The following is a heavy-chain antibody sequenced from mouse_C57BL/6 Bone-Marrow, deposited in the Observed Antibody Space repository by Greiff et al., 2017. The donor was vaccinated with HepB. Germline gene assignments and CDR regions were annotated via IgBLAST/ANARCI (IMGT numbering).Heavy chain of an antibody. D-gene: IGHD2-14*01. J-gene: IGHJ2*01. V-gene: IGHV1-50*01. CDR1: GYTFTSYW. Sequence: QVQLQQPGAELVKPGASVKLSCKASGYTFTSYWMQWVKQRPGQGLEWIGEIDPSDRYTNYNQKFKGKATLTVDTSSSTTYMQLSSLTSEDSAVYYCARKGTRDFDYWGQGTTLTVSS. CDR3: ARKGTRDFDY. CDR2: IDPSDRYT.